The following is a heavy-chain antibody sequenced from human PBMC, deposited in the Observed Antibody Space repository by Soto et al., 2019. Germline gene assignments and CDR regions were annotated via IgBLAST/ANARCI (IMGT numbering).Heavy chain of an antibody. J-gene: IGHJ3*02. V-gene: IGHV6-1*01. D-gene: IGHD6-19*01. Sequence: SQTQSLTCDICGDRFSINSAAWNWNRKSPSRGLEWLGRTYYRSKWYNDYAVSVKSRITINPDTSKNQFSLQLNSVTPEDTAVYYCARKLAGTAFDIWGQGTMVTVSS. CDR1: GDRFSINSAA. CDR2: TYYRSKWYN. CDR3: ARKLAGTAFDI.